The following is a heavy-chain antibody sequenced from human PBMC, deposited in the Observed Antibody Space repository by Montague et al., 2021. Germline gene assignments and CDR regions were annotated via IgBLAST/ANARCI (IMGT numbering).Heavy chain of an antibody. CDR2: IYYSGNS. CDR1: GASITSNLYY. D-gene: IGHD6-13*01. CDR3: ARVFSSWYVGWFDP. V-gene: IGHV4-39*07. Sequence: SETLSLTCTVSGASITSNLYYWGWIRPSPGKGLEWIGSIYYSGNSFYQPSLKSRITITVDTSKNQFSLKLSSVTAADTAIYYCARVFSSWYVGWFDPWGQGTLVTVSS. J-gene: IGHJ5*02.